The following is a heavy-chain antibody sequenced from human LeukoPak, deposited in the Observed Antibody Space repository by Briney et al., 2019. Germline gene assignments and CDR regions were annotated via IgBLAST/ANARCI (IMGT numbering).Heavy chain of an antibody. D-gene: IGHD6-19*01. Sequence: PGGSLRLSCAASGFTFSTYGMHWVRQAPGKGLEWVAVISSDGSEKYYADSVKGGFTISRDNSKNMLYLQMNSLRPEDTAVYYCSKGGSSGWYYFYFDYWGEGTLVTVS. J-gene: IGHJ4*02. CDR3: SKGGSSGWYYFYFDY. CDR2: ISSDGSEK. V-gene: IGHV3-30*18. CDR1: GFTFSTYG.